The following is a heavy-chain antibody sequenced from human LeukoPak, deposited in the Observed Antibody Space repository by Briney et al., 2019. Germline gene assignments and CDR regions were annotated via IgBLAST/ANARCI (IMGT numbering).Heavy chain of an antibody. J-gene: IGHJ4*02. CDR3: ARVPWRSAYYFDY. Sequence: ASVKVSCKASGYTFTNHDMHWVRQAPGQRLEWMGWINPGNGNTKYLQKFQGRLTITSDTSATTAYMELSSLRSEDMAVYYCARVPWRSAYYFDYWGQGTLVTVSS. D-gene: IGHD3-16*01. CDR2: INPGNGNT. V-gene: IGHV1-3*03. CDR1: GYTFTNHD.